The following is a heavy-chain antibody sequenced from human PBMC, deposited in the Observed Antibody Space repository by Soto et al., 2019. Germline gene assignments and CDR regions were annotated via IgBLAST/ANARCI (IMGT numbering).Heavy chain of an antibody. V-gene: IGHV4-31*03. J-gene: IGHJ5*02. D-gene: IGHD3-10*01. CDR3: ARYCTYYYGSGSYYHNWFDP. Sequence: SETLSLTCTGSGGSISSGGYYWSWIRQHPGKGLEWIGYIYYSGSTYYNPSLKSRVTISVDTSKNQFSLKLSSVTAADTAVYYCARYCTYYYGSGSYYHNWFDPWGQGTLVTVSS. CDR2: IYYSGST. CDR1: GGSISSGGYY.